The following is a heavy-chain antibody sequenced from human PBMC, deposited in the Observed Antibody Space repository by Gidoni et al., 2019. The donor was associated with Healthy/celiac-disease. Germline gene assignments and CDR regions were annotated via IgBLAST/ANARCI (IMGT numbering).Heavy chain of an antibody. CDR2: ISYDGSNK. Sequence: QVQLVESGGGVVQPGRSLRLSCAASGFTFSRYAMHWVRQAPGKGLEWVAVISYDGSNKYYADSVKGRFTISRDNSKNTLYLQMNSLRAEDTAVYYCARDLEMAPDYWGQGTLVTVSS. CDR3: ARDLEMAPDY. CDR1: GFTFSRYA. V-gene: IGHV3-30-3*01. D-gene: IGHD5-12*01. J-gene: IGHJ4*02.